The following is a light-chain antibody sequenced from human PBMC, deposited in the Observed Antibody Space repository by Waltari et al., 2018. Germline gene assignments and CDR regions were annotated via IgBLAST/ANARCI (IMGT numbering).Light chain of an antibody. V-gene: IGLV8-61*01. CDR3: SMYMGSGVWV. CDR2: KGI. J-gene: IGLJ3*02. Sequence: QTVVTQEPSLSVSPGGPVTLTCALSSGSVSSTSYPTWYQQTPGKPPRTPGYKGINRSAGVPVLFSGAILGNTAALTITGAQADDEADYYCSMYMGSGVWVFGGGTKLTVL. CDR1: SGSVSSTSY.